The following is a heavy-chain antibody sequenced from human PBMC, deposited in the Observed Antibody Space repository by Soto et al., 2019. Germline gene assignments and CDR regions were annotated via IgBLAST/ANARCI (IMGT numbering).Heavy chain of an antibody. V-gene: IGHV3-30*03. CDR3: ARDPLFRGEVAIDI. CDR1: GFTFRSYG. J-gene: IGHJ3*02. CDR2: ISYDGRNK. Sequence: SLRLSCAASGFTFRSYGMHWVRQAPGKGLEWVAVISYDGRNKYYADSVKGRFTLSRDNSKNTLYLQMNSLRAEDTAVYYCARDPLFRGEVAIDIWGQGTMVTVSS. D-gene: IGHD3-10*01.